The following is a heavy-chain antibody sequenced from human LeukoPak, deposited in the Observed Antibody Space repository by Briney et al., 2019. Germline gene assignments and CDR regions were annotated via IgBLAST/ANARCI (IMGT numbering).Heavy chain of an antibody. CDR2: IKSKTDGGTT. CDR1: GFTFNNAW. CDR3: TTVTFGGLIVRDYYYGMDV. Sequence: PGGSLRLSCAASGFTFNNAWMSWVRQAPGKGLEWVGRIKSKTDGGTTDYAAPVKGRFTISRDDSKNTLYLQMNSPKTEDTAVYYCTTVTFGGLIVRDYYYGMDVWGQGTTVTVSS. J-gene: IGHJ6*02. V-gene: IGHV3-15*01. D-gene: IGHD3-16*02.